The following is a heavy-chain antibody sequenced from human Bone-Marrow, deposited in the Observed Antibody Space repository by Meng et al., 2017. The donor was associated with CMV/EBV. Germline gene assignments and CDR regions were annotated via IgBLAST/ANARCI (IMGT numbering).Heavy chain of an antibody. V-gene: IGHV1-2*02. J-gene: IGHJ4*02. CDR1: GYTFTGYY. D-gene: IGHD2-2*01. CDR3: ARDMKGLFNPAGLDF. Sequence: ASVKVSCKASGYTFTGYYMHWVRQAPGQGLEWMGWINPNSGGTNYAQKFQGRVTMTRDTSTSTAYMELSRLRSDDTTVYYWARDMKGLFNPAGLDFWGQGTQVTVFS. CDR2: INPNSGGT.